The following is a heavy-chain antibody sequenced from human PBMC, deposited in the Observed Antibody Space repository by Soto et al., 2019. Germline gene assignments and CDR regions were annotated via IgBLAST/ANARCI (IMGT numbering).Heavy chain of an antibody. V-gene: IGHV3-7*01. CDR3: ARGTVIAARTKRHYYFDY. J-gene: IGHJ4*02. D-gene: IGHD6-6*01. Sequence: GGSLRLSCAASGFTFSSYWMSWVRQAPGKGLEWVANIKQDGSEKYYVDSVKGRFTISRDNAKNSLYLQMNSLRAEDTAVYYCARGTVIAARTKRHYYFDYWGQGTLVTVSS. CDR1: GFTFSSYW. CDR2: IKQDGSEK.